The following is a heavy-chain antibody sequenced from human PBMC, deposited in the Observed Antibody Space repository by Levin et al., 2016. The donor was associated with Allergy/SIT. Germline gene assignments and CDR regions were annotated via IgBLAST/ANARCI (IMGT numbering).Heavy chain of an antibody. Sequence: GGSLRLSCAASGFTFNSYSMNWVRQAPGKGLEWVSYITSSSDAIYYADSVRGRFTISRDNAKNSLYLQMNSLRAEDTAVYYCASWGGLRNQVRGTEFDYWGQGTLVTGSS. J-gene: IGHJ4*02. V-gene: IGHV3-48*01. CDR1: GFTFNSYS. CDR2: ITSSSDAI. CDR3: ASWGGLRNQVRGTEFDY. D-gene: IGHD5-12*01.